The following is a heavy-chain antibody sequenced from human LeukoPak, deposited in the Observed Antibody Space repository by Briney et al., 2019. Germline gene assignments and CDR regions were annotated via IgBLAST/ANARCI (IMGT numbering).Heavy chain of an antibody. CDR3: ARDLRAAGLY. Sequence: PGGSLTLLCAASGFTFNSFSLNWVRQAPGKGLEWVSYISSSSSTIYYSDSVKGRFTISRDNAKNSLYLQMNSLRDEDTAVYYCARDLRAAGLYWGQGTLVTVSS. J-gene: IGHJ4*02. CDR1: GFTFNSFS. D-gene: IGHD6-13*01. CDR2: ISSSSSTI. V-gene: IGHV3-48*02.